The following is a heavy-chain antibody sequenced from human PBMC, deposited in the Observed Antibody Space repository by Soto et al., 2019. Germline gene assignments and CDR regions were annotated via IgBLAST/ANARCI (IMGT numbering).Heavy chain of an antibody. J-gene: IGHJ6*02. CDR2: IYSGGST. Sequence: GGSLRLSCAASGFSVSRNYMSWVRQAPGKGLEWVAVIYSGGSTYYADSVKGRFTISGDNSKNTLYLQMNSLRAEDTAVYYCAREGNTYYDFWSGEPAYGMDVWGQGTTVTVSS. V-gene: IGHV3-53*01. CDR3: AREGNTYYDFWSGEPAYGMDV. D-gene: IGHD3-3*01. CDR1: GFSVSRNY.